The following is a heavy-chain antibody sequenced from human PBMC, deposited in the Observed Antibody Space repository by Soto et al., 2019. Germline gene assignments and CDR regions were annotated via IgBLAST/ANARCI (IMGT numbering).Heavy chain of an antibody. CDR1: GYSFTIYW. Sequence: GESLKISCKGSGYSFTIYWIGWVRQMPGKGLEWMGIIYPGGSDTRYSPSFQGQVTISADKSISTAYLQWSSLKASDTAMYYCARLCSIAAQGVGWSDPWGQGTLVTVSS. J-gene: IGHJ5*02. CDR3: ARLCSIAAQGVGWSDP. V-gene: IGHV5-51*01. CDR2: IYPGGSDT. D-gene: IGHD6-6*01.